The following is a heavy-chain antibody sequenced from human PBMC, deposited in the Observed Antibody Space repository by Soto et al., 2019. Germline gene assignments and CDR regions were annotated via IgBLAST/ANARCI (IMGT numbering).Heavy chain of an antibody. CDR3: ARHGRDFWSGYTKEYFQR. Sequence: QVQLQESGPGLVKPSETLSLTCTVSGGSISSYYWSWIRQPPGKGLEWIGYIYYSGSTNYNPSLKSRVTISVDTSKNQFSLKLSSVTAADTAVYSCARHGRDFWSGYTKEYFQRWGQGTLVTVSS. J-gene: IGHJ1*01. CDR2: IYYSGST. CDR1: GGSISSYY. D-gene: IGHD3-3*01. V-gene: IGHV4-59*08.